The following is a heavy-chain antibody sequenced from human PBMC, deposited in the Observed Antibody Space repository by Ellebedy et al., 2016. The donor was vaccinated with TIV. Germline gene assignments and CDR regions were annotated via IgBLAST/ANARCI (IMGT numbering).Heavy chain of an antibody. J-gene: IGHJ4*02. V-gene: IGHV1-3*01. CDR1: GYTFTSYA. CDR2: INAGNGNT. Sequence: AASVKVSCKASGYTFTSYAMHWVRQAPGQRLEWMGWINAGNGNTKYSQQFQGRVTITRDTSASTAYMELSSLRSEDTAVYYCARVGIQLWSTFDYWGQGTLVTVSS. CDR3: ARVGIQLWSTFDY. D-gene: IGHD5-18*01.